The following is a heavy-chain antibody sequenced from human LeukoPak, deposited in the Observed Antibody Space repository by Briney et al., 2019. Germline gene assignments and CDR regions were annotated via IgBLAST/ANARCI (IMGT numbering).Heavy chain of an antibody. D-gene: IGHD3-16*01. CDR3: AKGGLRTSPLYYMDV. CDR1: GFSISSHW. Sequence: GGSLRLSCVASGFSISSHWMSWVRQAPGKGLEWVASLKEDVSARNLVDSVKGRFTISRDNSKNTLYLQMNSLRAEDTAVYYCAKGGLRTSPLYYMDVWGKGTTVTVSS. CDR2: LKEDVSAR. J-gene: IGHJ6*03. V-gene: IGHV3-7*01.